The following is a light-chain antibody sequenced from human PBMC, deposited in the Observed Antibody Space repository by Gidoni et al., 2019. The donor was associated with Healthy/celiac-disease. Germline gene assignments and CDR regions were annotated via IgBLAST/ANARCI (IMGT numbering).Light chain of an antibody. Sequence: IVMTQSPDSLAVSLGERATINCKSSQSVLYSSNNKNYLAWYQQKPGQPPKLLIYWASTRESGVPDRFSGSGSGTDFTLTISSLQAEDVAVYYCQQYYSTPYTFXQXTKLEIK. CDR3: QQYYSTPYT. CDR2: WAS. V-gene: IGKV4-1*01. CDR1: QSVLYSSNNKNY. J-gene: IGKJ2*01.